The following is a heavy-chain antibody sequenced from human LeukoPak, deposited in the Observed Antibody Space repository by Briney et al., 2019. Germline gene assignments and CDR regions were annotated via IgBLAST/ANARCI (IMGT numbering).Heavy chain of an antibody. D-gene: IGHD3-10*01. CDR1: GGSISSGGYY. CDR2: IYTSGNT. V-gene: IGHV4-61*02. Sequence: SETLSLTCTVSGGSISSGGYYWSWIRQPAGKGLEWIGRIYTSGNTNYNPSLKSRVTMSVDTSKNQFSLKVSSVTAADTAVYYCARVFDSGSQAYFYYMDVWGKGTTVTISS. CDR3: ARVFDSGSQAYFYYMDV. J-gene: IGHJ6*03.